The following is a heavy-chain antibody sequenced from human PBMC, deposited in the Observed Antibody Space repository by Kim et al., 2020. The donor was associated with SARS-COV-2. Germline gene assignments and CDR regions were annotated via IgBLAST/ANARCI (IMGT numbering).Heavy chain of an antibody. D-gene: IGHD6-13*01. V-gene: IGHV4-39*01. CDR3: ARRQYSSSPLDP. J-gene: IGHJ5*02. Sequence: YHNPTLKSRVTISGDTSKTQFSLKLNAVTAADTAVYYCARRQYSSSPLDPWGQGTLVTVSS.